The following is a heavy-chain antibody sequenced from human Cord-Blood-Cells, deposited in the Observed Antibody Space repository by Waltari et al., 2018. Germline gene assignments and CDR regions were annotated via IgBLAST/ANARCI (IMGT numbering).Heavy chain of an antibody. CDR3: ASGSYYNYFDY. CDR1: GGSISSGDSY. Sequence: QVQLQEPGPGLVKPSQTLSLTCPVSGGSISSGDSYWSWIRQPPGKGLEWIGYIVYIGSTYYNPPLKSRVTRTVDTSKNQFSLKLSSVTAADTAVYYCASGSYYNYFDYWGQGTLVTVSS. D-gene: IGHD3-10*01. J-gene: IGHJ4*02. CDR2: IVYIGST. V-gene: IGHV4-30-4*01.